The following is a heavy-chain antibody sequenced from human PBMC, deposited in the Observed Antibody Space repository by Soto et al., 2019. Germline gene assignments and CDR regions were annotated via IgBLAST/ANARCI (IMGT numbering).Heavy chain of an antibody. CDR1: GFTFSSYW. Sequence: GGSLRLSCAASGFTFSSYWMSWVRQAPGKGLEWVANIKQDGSEKYYVDSVKGRFTISRDNAKNSLYLQMNSLRAEDTAVYYCARRECSGGSCYYYYYYGMDVWGQGTTVTVSS. CDR3: ARRECSGGSCYYYYYYGMDV. V-gene: IGHV3-7*01. CDR2: IKQDGSEK. J-gene: IGHJ6*02. D-gene: IGHD2-15*01.